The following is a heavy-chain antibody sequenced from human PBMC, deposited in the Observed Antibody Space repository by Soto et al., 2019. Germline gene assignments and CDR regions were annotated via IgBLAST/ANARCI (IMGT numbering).Heavy chain of an antibody. Sequence: PGGSLRLSCAASGFTFDDYAMHWVRQAPGKGLEWVSGISWNSGSVGYADSVKGRFTISRDNAKNSLYLQMNSLRAEDTALYYCAKVVTMVRGVYYYYYYMDVWGKGTTVTVS. CDR1: GFTFDDYA. V-gene: IGHV3-9*01. D-gene: IGHD3-10*01. CDR2: ISWNSGSV. J-gene: IGHJ6*03. CDR3: AKVVTMVRGVYYYYYYMDV.